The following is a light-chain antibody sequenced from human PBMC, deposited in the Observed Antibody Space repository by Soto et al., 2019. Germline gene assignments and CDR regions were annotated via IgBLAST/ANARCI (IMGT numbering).Light chain of an antibody. CDR1: QSINTY. Sequence: DIQMTQSTSSVSASVGDRVTITGRASQSINTYLNWYQQTQGKGPKILIYTASTLLSGVPSRFSGSGSGTDFTLTLNSLQPEDFEADYCQQTYSYPWTFGQGTKVDI. CDR3: QQTYSYPWT. V-gene: IGKV1-39*01. J-gene: IGKJ1*01. CDR2: TAS.